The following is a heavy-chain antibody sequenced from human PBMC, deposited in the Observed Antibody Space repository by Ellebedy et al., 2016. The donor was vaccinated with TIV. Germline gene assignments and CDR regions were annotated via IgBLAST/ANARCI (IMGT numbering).Heavy chain of an antibody. CDR1: GFAFNTAW. CDR3: ISDVPSEIYPFDY. V-gene: IGHV3-15*05. D-gene: IGHD2/OR15-2a*01. Sequence: GESLKISXAASGFAFNTAWMSWVRQAPGKGLEWVGLIKSKADGLTTYYAAPVKGRFTISRDDSENTLYLQMNSLKTEDTGVYYCISDVPSEIYPFDYWGQGILVTVSS. J-gene: IGHJ4*02. CDR2: IKSKADGLTT.